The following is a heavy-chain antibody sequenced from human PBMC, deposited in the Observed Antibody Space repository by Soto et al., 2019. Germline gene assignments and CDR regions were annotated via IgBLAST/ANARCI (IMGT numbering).Heavy chain of an antibody. CDR3: AKDKWELDDYYYGMDV. CDR1: GFTFSSYA. V-gene: IGHV3-23*01. D-gene: IGHD1-26*01. CDR2: ISGSGGST. J-gene: IGHJ6*02. Sequence: EVQLLESGGGLVQPGGSLRLSCAASGFTFSSYAMSWVRQAPGKGLEWVSAISGSGGSTYYADSVKGRFTISRDNSKNTLHLEMNSLRAEDTAVYYCAKDKWELDDYYYGMDVWGQGTTVTVSS.